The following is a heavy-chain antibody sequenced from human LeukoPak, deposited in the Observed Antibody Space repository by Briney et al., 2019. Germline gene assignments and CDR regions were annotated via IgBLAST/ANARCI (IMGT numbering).Heavy chain of an antibody. D-gene: IGHD6-13*01. CDR1: GYTFTSSY. CDR2: VNPSGGST. Sequence: ASVKVSCKASGYTFTSSYMHWVRQAPGQGLEWMGIVNPSGGSTSYAPKFQGRVTMTRDTSTSTVYMELSSLKSEDTAVYYCARDTAAAGTGEEVGFDYWGQGTLVTVSS. CDR3: ARDTAAAGTGEEVGFDY. J-gene: IGHJ4*02. V-gene: IGHV1-46*01.